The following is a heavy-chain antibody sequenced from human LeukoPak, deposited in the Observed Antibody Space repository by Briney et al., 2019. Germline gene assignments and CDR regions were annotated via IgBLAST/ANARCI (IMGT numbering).Heavy chain of an antibody. CDR3: ARGDSSGWYFDY. V-gene: IGHV3-11*01. D-gene: IGHD6-19*01. CDR1: GFTFSDYY. CDR2: ISSGGSTI. Sequence: AGGSLRLSCAASGFTFSDYYMSWIRQAPGKGLEWVSYISSGGSTIYYPDSVKGRFTISKDNAKNSLHLQMNSLRAEDTALYFCARGDSSGWYFDYWGQGTLVTVSS. J-gene: IGHJ4*02.